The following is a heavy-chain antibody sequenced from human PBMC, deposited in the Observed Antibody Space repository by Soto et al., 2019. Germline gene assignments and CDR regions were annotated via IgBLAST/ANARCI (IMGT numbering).Heavy chain of an antibody. J-gene: IGHJ4*02. Sequence: SVKVSFKASGGTFSSYAISWVRQAPGQGLEWMGGIIPIFGTANYAQKFQGRVTITADKSTSTAYMELSSLRSEDTAVYYCARDYYDSSGYVGYYFDYWGQGTLVTVSS. CDR3: ARDYYDSSGYVGYYFDY. D-gene: IGHD3-22*01. V-gene: IGHV1-69*06. CDR2: IIPIFGTA. CDR1: GGTFSSYA.